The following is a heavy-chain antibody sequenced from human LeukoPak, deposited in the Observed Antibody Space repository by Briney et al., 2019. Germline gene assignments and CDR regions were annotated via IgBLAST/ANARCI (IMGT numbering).Heavy chain of an antibody. CDR1: GFTIGSYW. J-gene: IGHJ5*02. CDR2: INQDGSAK. CDR3: TNKNLA. D-gene: IGHD2/OR15-2a*01. Sequence: GGSLRLSCAASGFTIGSYWMTWARQAPGKGLEWVANINQDGSAKHYMDSARGRFTISRDNARNSLSLQMNSLRTEDTAVYYCTNKNLAWGQGTLVTVSS. V-gene: IGHV3-7*02.